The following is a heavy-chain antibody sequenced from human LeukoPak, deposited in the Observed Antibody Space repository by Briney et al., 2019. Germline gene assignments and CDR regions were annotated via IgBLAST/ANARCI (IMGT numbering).Heavy chain of an antibody. CDR2: IYYSGST. V-gene: IGHV4-39*07. Sequence: SETLSLTCAVSGGSISSNSYYWGWIRQPPGTGLEWIGSIYYSGSTYYNPSLKSRVTISVDTSKNQFSLKLSSVTAADTAVYYCARKPLLGYSQGAFDIWGQGTMVTVSS. J-gene: IGHJ3*02. D-gene: IGHD5-18*01. CDR3: ARKPLLGYSQGAFDI. CDR1: GGSISSNSYY.